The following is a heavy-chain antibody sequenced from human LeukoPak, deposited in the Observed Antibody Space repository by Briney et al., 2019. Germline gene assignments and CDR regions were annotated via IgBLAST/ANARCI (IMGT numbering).Heavy chain of an antibody. D-gene: IGHD3-10*01. CDR3: AKQGYGSGTYVLDY. Sequence: QSGGSLRLSCAASGFTLSHYYMTWIRQAPGKGLEWVALIWFDGSNKDYADSVKGRFTISRDNSNNMLYLQMNSLRTEDTAVYYCAKQGYGSGTYVLDYWGQGTLVTVSS. CDR2: IWFDGSNK. J-gene: IGHJ4*02. CDR1: GFTLSHYY. V-gene: IGHV3-33*03.